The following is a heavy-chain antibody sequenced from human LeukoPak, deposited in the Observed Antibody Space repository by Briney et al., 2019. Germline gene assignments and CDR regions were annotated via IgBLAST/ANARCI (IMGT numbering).Heavy chain of an antibody. V-gene: IGHV4-59*01. CDR1: GDSLNTYY. CDR3: ARVVRGVVTSNWFDP. CDR2: VASSGTS. D-gene: IGHD2-21*02. Sequence: SETLSLTCTVSGDSLNTYYWTWIRQTPGRELEWIGFVASSGTSNYNPSLKSRVSISIDTSKNQFSLALTSVTPADTAVYYCARVVRGVVTSNWFDPWGQGTLVSVST. J-gene: IGHJ5*02.